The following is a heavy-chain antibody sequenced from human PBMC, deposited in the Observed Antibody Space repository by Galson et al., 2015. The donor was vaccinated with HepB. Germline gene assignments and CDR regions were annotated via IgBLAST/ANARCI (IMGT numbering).Heavy chain of an antibody. D-gene: IGHD2-21*01. Sequence: SVKVSCKASGGTFSSYAITWVRQAPGQGLEWMGGFIPIFGAANYAQKFQGRVTLTADESTNTAYMELSRLKSDDTAVYYCARNSSFPTHRHNYYGMDVWGHGTTVTVS. J-gene: IGHJ6*02. CDR3: ARNSSFPTHRHNYYGMDV. V-gene: IGHV1-69*13. CDR1: GGTFSSYA. CDR2: FIPIFGAA.